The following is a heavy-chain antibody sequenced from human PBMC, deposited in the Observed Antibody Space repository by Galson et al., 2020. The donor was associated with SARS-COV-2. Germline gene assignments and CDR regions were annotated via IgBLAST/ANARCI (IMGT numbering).Heavy chain of an antibody. CDR3: AKLICSGGDCYYVHYFYGMDV. D-gene: IGHD2-15*01. CDR1: GFTFSKYG. J-gene: IGHJ6*02. Sequence: LSLTCAASGFTFSKYGMSWVRQAPGKGLEWVSSISGSGGSTYYADSVKGRFTISRDNSNNTLYLQMNSLRVEDAAVYYCAKLICSGGDCYYVHYFYGMDVWGQGTTVTVSS. CDR2: ISGSGGST. V-gene: IGHV3-23*01.